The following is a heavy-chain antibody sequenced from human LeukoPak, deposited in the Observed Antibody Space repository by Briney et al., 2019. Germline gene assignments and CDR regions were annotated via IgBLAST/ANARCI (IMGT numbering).Heavy chain of an antibody. V-gene: IGHV3-7*04. CDR2: IKEDGSDK. D-gene: IGHD2-21*02. Sequence: PGESLRLSCAASGFTFSNYWMTWVRQAPGKGLEWVANIKEDGSDKYYVDSVKGRFTISRDNAKNSLYLQMNGLRAEDTAVYFCARDQWRLFDFWGQGTLVAVSS. J-gene: IGHJ4*02. CDR1: GFTFSNYW. CDR3: ARDQWRLFDF.